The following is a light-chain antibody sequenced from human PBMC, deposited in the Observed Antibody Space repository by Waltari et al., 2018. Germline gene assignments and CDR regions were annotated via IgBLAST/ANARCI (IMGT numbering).Light chain of an antibody. J-gene: IGKJ4*01. CDR2: DSI. Sequence: EIVLTQSPATLSLSPGDRPTLACRASPSITNYLAWYQQKPGQAPRHLIYDSINRATGIPARFSGGGSGTDFTLTITSLEPEDFAYYYCQHRSTWPPTFGGGTNVVL. V-gene: IGKV3-11*01. CDR1: PSITNY. CDR3: QHRSTWPPT.